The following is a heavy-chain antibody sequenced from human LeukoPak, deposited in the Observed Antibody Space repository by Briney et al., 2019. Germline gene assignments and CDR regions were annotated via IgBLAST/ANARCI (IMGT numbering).Heavy chain of an antibody. CDR1: GFTFSNAC. V-gene: IGHV3-15*01. J-gene: IGHJ4*02. Sequence: PGGSLRLSCAASGFTFSNACMSWVRQAPGKGLEWVGRIKSKTDGGTTDYAAPVKGRFTISRDDSKNTLYLQMNSLKTEDTAVYYCTTDAKWLVRDYWGQGTLVTVSS. CDR3: TTDAKWLVRDY. CDR2: IKSKTDGGTT. D-gene: IGHD6-19*01.